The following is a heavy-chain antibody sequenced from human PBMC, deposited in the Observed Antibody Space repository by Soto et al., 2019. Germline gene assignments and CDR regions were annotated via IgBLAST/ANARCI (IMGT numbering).Heavy chain of an antibody. CDR1: SGSINENYY. CDR3: AIAPLSPILRTFDV. Sequence: SSETLSLTCSVSSGSINENYYWNWIRQSPGKGLEWIGYVFHTGTTHYNPSLESRVTLSISTSKNQFSLTLTSVAASATAIYYCAIAPLSPILRTFDVWGPGTMVTV. CDR2: VFHTGTT. J-gene: IGHJ3*01. V-gene: IGHV4-59*01. D-gene: IGHD2-21*01.